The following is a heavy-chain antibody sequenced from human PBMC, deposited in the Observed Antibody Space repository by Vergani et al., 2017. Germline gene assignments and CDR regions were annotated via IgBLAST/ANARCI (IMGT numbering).Heavy chain of an antibody. Sequence: QVLLVQSGAEVKKPGASVRVSCKTSGYTFTNYYIHWVRQAPVQGLEWMGIINPSGGSTTYAQQFQGRHTMTSDTSTRIVYMDLSNLRSEYTAVYYCARPHGDILSPDPRRLDYWGQGTMVTVSS. J-gene: IGHJ4*03. V-gene: IGHV1-46*03. CDR2: INPSGGST. D-gene: IGHD2-2*01. CDR1: GYTFTNYY. CDR3: ARPHGDILSPDPRRLDY.